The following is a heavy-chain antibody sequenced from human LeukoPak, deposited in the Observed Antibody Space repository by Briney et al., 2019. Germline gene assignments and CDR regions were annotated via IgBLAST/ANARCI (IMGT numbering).Heavy chain of an antibody. J-gene: IGHJ6*03. CDR2: IYYSGST. V-gene: IGHV4-59*01. D-gene: IGHD3-9*01. CDR3: ASSLTGYYYYYMDV. Sequence: SETPSLTCTVSGGSMSSYYWSWIRQPPGKGLEWLGYIYYSGSTNYNPSLKSRVTISVDTSRNQFSLKLSSVTAADTAVYYCASSLTGYYYYYMDVWGKGTTVTVSS. CDR1: GGSMSSYY.